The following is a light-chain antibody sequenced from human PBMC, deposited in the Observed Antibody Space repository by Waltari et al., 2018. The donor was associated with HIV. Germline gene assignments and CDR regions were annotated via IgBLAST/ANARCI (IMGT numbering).Light chain of an antibody. V-gene: IGLV1-40*01. CDR1: SSNIRAGYA. CDR3: QSYDSSLSGSI. CDR2: GNI. Sequence: QSVLTQPPSVSGAPGQRVTISCTGSSSNIRAGYAVHWYQQLPGTAPKLLINGNINRPSGVPDRFSDSKSGTSASLAITGLQAEDEADYYCQSYDSSLSGSIFGGGTKLTVL. J-gene: IGLJ2*01.